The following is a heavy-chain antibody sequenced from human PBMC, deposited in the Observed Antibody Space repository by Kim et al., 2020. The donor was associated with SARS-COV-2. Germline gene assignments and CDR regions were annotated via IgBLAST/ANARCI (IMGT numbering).Heavy chain of an antibody. CDR2: MSANGLST. J-gene: IGHJ4*02. CDR3: VSGEVAKKLYSFDF. D-gene: IGHD5-12*01. Sequence: GGSLRLSCAASGFMFNYYAMSWVRQAPGKGLEWVAGMSANGLSTYYADSVKGRFTISRDNSQNTLYLLMNSLRADDTAIYYCVSGEVAKKLYSFDFWGQGILVTVSS. V-gene: IGHV3-23*01. CDR1: GFMFNYYA.